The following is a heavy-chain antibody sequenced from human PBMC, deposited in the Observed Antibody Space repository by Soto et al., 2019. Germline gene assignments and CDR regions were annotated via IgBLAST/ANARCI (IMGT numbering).Heavy chain of an antibody. CDR1: GGSISSGGYY. CDR3: ARVGTTVTTGFDY. J-gene: IGHJ4*02. V-gene: IGHV4-31*03. D-gene: IGHD4-17*01. Sequence: SETLSLTCTVSGGSISSGGYYWSWIRQHPGKGLEWIGYIYYSGSTYYNPSLKSRVTISVDTSKNQFSLKLSSVTAADTAVYYCARVGTTVTTGFDYWGQGTLVTVSS. CDR2: IYYSGST.